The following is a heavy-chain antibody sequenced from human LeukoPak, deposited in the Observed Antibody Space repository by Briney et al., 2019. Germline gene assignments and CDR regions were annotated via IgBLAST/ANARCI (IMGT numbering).Heavy chain of an antibody. Sequence: SETLSLTCTVSGDSISSSYWNWIRQTPGKGLEWVGYISASGNTNYNPSLKSRIMISVDMSKNQFSLKLSSVTAADTAVYYCARLIPGTTGLRKNYFDYWGQGTLVTVSS. D-gene: IGHD1-20*01. V-gene: IGHV4-4*09. CDR2: ISASGNT. CDR1: GDSISSSY. J-gene: IGHJ4*02. CDR3: ARLIPGTTGLRKNYFDY.